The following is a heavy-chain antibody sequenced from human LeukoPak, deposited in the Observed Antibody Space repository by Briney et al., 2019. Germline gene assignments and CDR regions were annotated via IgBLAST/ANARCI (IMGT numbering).Heavy chain of an antibody. CDR2: IYYSGSS. CDR1: GGSISTNRYY. D-gene: IGHD3-10*01. V-gene: IGHV4-39*01. Sequence: SETLSLTCSVSGGSISTNRYYWGWIRQPPGKGLEWIGHIYYSGSSYYNPSLESRVTVSVDTSKNQFSLKVSSVTGADTAVYYCVRLQSKQLGFPGVGSFELWGQGTLVTVAS. CDR3: VRLQSKQLGFPGVGSFEL. J-gene: IGHJ4*02.